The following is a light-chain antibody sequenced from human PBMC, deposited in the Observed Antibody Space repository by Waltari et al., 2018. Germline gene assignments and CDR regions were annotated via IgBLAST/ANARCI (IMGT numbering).Light chain of an antibody. V-gene: IGKV1-16*02. CDR1: QDISKY. CDR2: AAS. CDR3: QQYNTYPYT. J-gene: IGKJ2*01. Sequence: DIQMTRSPSSLSASVGDRVTITCRASQDISKYLAGFQHKPGKAPKYLIHAASNLQSGVPSKFSGSGSGTDFTLTISRLQPEDFATYYCQQYNTYPYTFGQGTKLEIK.